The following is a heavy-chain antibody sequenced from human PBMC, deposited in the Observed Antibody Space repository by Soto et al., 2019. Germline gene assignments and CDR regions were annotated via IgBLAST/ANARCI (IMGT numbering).Heavy chain of an antibody. D-gene: IGHD3-10*01. CDR2: IHPTDGRT. Sequence: QVQLVQSGAEVKKPGASVKVSCKASGYTFTSNYMHWVRQAPGQGLEWMGLIHPTDGRTWYAEKFPGRITMTRDTSTSTDYRELSSLRSDDTAIYYCARDNSWDYGSGLMAWWFDPWGQGTLVTVSS. V-gene: IGHV1-46*01. CDR1: GYTFTSNY. CDR3: ARDNSWDYGSGLMAWWFDP. J-gene: IGHJ5*02.